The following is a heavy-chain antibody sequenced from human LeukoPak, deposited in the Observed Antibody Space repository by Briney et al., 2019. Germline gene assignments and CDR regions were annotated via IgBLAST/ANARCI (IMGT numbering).Heavy chain of an antibody. CDR1: GFTFSRYS. CDR3: ARDQTSVAGTRYNLFAP. D-gene: IGHD6-13*01. Sequence: GGSLRLSCAASGFTFSRYSMNWVRQARGKGLEGVSSISRISSYKYYAYSVKGGFTISRDSHKNSLDLHVKSLRAGDRHGYYCARDQTSVAGTRYNLFAPWGERTLVTLPS. V-gene: IGHV3-21*04. J-gene: IGHJ5*02. CDR2: ISRISSYK.